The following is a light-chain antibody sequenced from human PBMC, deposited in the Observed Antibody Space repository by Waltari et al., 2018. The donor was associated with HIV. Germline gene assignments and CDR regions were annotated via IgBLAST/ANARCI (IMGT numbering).Light chain of an antibody. CDR1: SSNIGSNY. CDR3: AVWGDSLNSYV. V-gene: IGLV1-47*01. J-gene: IGLJ1*01. CDR2: RNN. Sequence: QSVLTQPPSASGTPGQRGTISCSGSSSNIGSNYVYWYQQLPGTAPKLLIYRNNQRPSGVPDRFSGSKSGTSASLAISGLRSEDEADYYCAVWGDSLNSYVFGTGTEVTVL.